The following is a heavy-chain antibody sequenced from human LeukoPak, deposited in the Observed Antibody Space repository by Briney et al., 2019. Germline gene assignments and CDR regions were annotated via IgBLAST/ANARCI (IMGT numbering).Heavy chain of an antibody. Sequence: SETLSLTCAVYGGPFSEYYWRWIRQPPGKGLAWIGEINHSGSTNYNPSLQSRLPISVDTSKNTFSLKLSSVTAADTAVYYCARGVSTTGTTGWFDPWGQGTLVTVAS. D-gene: IGHD1-1*01. CDR1: GGPFSEYY. CDR3: ARGVSTTGTTGWFDP. J-gene: IGHJ5*02. V-gene: IGHV4-34*01. CDR2: INHSGST.